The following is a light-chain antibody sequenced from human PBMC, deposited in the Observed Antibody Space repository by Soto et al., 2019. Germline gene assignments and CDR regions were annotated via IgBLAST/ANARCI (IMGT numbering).Light chain of an antibody. V-gene: IGLV8-61*01. CDR1: SCSVSTSYY. CDR2: NTY. J-gene: IGLJ2*01. Sequence: QTVVPQEPSVSVSPEGTGTLTFGCSSCSVSTSYYPRWYQQTAGQAPRTLIYNTYTRCSGHTNRFSASNLGDKSALNITGAYADDQSAEYCVLYMGSGIAVFAGGT. CDR3: VLYMGSGIAV.